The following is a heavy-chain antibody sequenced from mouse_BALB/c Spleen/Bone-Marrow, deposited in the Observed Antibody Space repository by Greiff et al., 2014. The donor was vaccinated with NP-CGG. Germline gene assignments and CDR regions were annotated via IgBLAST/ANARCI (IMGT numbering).Heavy chain of an antibody. Sequence: QVQLQQSGPGLVQPSQSLSITCTVSGFSLTSYGVHWVRQPPGKGLEWLGVIWSGGSTGYNAAFISRLSISKDNSKSQVFFKMNSLQADDTAIYFCAGNKATLYGTSSWFAYWGQGTLVTVSA. V-gene: IGHV2-4*02. CDR1: GFSLTSYG. D-gene: IGHD1-1*01. CDR3: AGNKATLYGTSSWFAY. CDR2: IWSGGST. J-gene: IGHJ3*01.